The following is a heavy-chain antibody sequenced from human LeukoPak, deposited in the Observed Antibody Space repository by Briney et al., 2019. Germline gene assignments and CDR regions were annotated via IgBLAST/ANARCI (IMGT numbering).Heavy chain of an antibody. D-gene: IGHD5/OR15-5a*01. CDR2: ISGSGGST. CDR3: ANYLRRPGDFDY. J-gene: IGHJ4*02. Sequence: GGSLRLSCAASGFTFSSYGMRWVRQAPGKGLEWVSAISGSGGSTYYADSVKGRFTISRDNSKNTLYLQMNSLRAEDTAVYYCANYLRRPGDFDYWGQGTLVTVSS. V-gene: IGHV3-23*01. CDR1: GFTFSSYG.